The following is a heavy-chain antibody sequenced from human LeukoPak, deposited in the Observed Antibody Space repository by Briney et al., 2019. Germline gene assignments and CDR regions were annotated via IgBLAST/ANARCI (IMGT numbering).Heavy chain of an antibody. CDR2: IKPSGGSS. Sequence: ASVKVSCKASVYTFTSYHMHWVRQAAGQGLEWMGTIKPSGGSSTYAQKFQGRVTMTWDTSTSTVYMELSSLRSEDTAVYYCARARDDSIGSRWFDPWGQGTLVTVSS. J-gene: IGHJ5*02. CDR3: ARARDDSIGSRWFDP. CDR1: VYTFTSYH. D-gene: IGHD3-22*01. V-gene: IGHV1-46*01.